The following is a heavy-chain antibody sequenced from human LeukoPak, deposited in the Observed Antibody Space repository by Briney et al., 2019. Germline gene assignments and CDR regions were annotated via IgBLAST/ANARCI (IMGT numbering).Heavy chain of an antibody. D-gene: IGHD6-13*01. CDR2: IYYSGST. V-gene: IGHV4-59*01. CDR1: GGFISSYY. Sequence: KASETLSLTCTVSGGFISSYYWSWIRQPPGKGLEWIGYIYYSGSTNYNPSLKSRVTISIDTSKNQFSLKLISVTAADTAVYYCARDWGLSISFTWYRSSNWFDPWGQGTLVTVSS. J-gene: IGHJ5*02. CDR3: ARDWGLSISFTWYRSSNWFDP.